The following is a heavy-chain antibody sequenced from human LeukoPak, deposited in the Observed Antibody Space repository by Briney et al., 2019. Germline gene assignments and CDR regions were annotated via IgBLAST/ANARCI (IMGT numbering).Heavy chain of an antibody. CDR2: IYYSGST. J-gene: IGHJ4*02. D-gene: IGHD3-10*01. V-gene: IGHV4-39*01. CDR3: ARRITMARGVFQPTQEQIDY. CDR1: GGSISSSSYY. Sequence: SETLSLTCTVSGGSISSSSYYWGWIRQPPGKGLEWIGSIYYSGSTYYNPSLKSRVTISVDTSKNQFSLKLSSVTAADTAVYYCARRITMARGVFQPTQEQIDYWGQGTLVTVSS.